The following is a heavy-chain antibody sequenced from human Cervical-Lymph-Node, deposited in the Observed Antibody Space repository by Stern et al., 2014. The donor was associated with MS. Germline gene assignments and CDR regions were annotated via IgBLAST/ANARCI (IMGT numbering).Heavy chain of an antibody. J-gene: IGHJ4*02. Sequence: VQLVESGGGVVQPGRSLRLSCAASGFTFSSYGMHWVRQAPGKGLEWVAGIWYDGSNKYYADSVKGRFTISRDNSKNTLYLQMNSLRAEDTAVYYCARETYYYDSSGSLDYWGQGTLVTVAS. V-gene: IGHV3-33*01. D-gene: IGHD3-22*01. CDR2: IWYDGSNK. CDR1: GFTFSSYG. CDR3: ARETYYYDSSGSLDY.